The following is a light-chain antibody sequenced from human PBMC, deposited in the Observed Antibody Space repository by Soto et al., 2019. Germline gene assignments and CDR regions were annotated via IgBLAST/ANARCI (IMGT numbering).Light chain of an antibody. CDR1: QSVSSN. CDR3: QQHNNWPLT. V-gene: IGKV3-15*01. Sequence: EIVMTQSPATLSVSPGERATLSCRASQSVSSNLAWYQQKPGQAPRLLMYGISTRATGIPARFSGSGSGTEFTLTISSLQSEEFTIYYCQQHNNWPLTFGGGTKVDIK. CDR2: GIS. J-gene: IGKJ4*01.